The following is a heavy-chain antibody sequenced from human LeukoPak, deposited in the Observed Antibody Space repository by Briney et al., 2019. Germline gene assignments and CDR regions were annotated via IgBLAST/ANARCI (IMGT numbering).Heavy chain of an antibody. J-gene: IGHJ4*02. CDR2: ISNSGST. Sequence: SETLSLTCAVSGGYVNRGTFFWTWIRKPPGTGLEWIGYISNSGSTNYHPSLKSRVTISSDTSKTQFTLKLTSATAADTAVYYCARSPSGYRFDSWGQGTLVTVSS. CDR3: ARSPSGYRFDS. CDR1: GGYVNRGTFF. V-gene: IGHV4-61*01. D-gene: IGHD3-22*01.